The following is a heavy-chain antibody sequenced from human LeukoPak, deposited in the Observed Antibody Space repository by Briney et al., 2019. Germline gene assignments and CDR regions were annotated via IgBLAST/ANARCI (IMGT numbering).Heavy chain of an antibody. J-gene: IGHJ6*02. CDR3: ARATTVTTLDYYYGMDV. CDR1: VYTFTGYY. Sequence: ASVKVSCKASVYTFTGYYMHWVRQAPGQGLEWMGWIIPNSGGTNYAQKFQGRVTMTRDTSISTAYMELSRLRSDDTAVYYCARATTVTTLDYYYGMDVWGQGTTVTVSS. CDR2: IIPNSGGT. D-gene: IGHD4-17*01. V-gene: IGHV1-2*02.